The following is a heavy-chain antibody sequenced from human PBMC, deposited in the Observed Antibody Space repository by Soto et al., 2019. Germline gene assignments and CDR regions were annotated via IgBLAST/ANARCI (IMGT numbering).Heavy chain of an antibody. CDR3: ARGPMYYDFWRTLGDAFDI. D-gene: IGHD3-3*01. CDR1: GYTFTGYY. J-gene: IGHJ3*02. V-gene: IGHV1-2*04. Sequence: ASVKVSCKASGYTFTGYYMHWVRQAPGQGLEWMGWINPNSGGTNYAQKFQGWVTMTRGTSISTAYMELSRLRSDDTAVYYCARGPMYYDFWRTLGDAFDIWGQGTMVTVSS. CDR2: INPNSGGT.